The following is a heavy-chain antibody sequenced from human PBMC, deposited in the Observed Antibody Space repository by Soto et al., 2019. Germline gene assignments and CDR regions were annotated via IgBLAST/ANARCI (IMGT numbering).Heavy chain of an antibody. Sequence: QVQLVESGGGVVQPGRSLRLSCAASGFTFSTYGMHWVRQAPGKGLEWVAVISYDGNNKYYADSVKGRFTISRENYKNTLYLKMSSLRAGDTAVYYCAKSVYNWNDGLFDYWGQGTLVTGSS. CDR2: ISYDGNNK. D-gene: IGHD1-1*01. CDR3: AKSVYNWNDGLFDY. J-gene: IGHJ4*02. V-gene: IGHV3-30*18. CDR1: GFTFSTYG.